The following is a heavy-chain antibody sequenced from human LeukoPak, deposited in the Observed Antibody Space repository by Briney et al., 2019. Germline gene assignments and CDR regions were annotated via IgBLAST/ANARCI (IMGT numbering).Heavy chain of an antibody. V-gene: IGHV3-7*01. CDR1: GFTFSSYW. CDR3: ARSGSDFDC. CDR2: IKQDGSEK. Sequence: GGSLRLSCAASGFTFSSYWTSWVRQAPGKGLEWVANIKQDGSEKNYVDSVKGRFTISRDNAKNSQYLQINSLRVEDTAVYYCARSGSDFDCWGQGTLVSVSS. D-gene: IGHD1-26*01. J-gene: IGHJ4*02.